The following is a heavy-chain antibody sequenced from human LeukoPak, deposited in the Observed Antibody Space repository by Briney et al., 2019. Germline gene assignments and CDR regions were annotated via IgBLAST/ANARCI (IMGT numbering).Heavy chain of an antibody. V-gene: IGHV1-58*01. Sequence: SVKVSCKASGFTFTSSAVQWVRQARGQRLEWIGWIVVGSGNTNYAQKFQERVTITRDMSTSTAYMELSRLRSDDTAVYYCASLATTIFGPVIIEAFDIWGQGTMVTVSS. CDR3: ASLATTIFGPVIIEAFDI. CDR1: GFTFTSSA. J-gene: IGHJ3*02. CDR2: IVVGSGNT. D-gene: IGHD3-3*01.